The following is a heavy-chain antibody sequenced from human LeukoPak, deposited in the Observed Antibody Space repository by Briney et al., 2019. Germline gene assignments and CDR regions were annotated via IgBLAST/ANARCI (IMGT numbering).Heavy chain of an antibody. CDR2: IIGSGAST. V-gene: IGHV3-23*01. CDR1: GFTFSSSA. J-gene: IGHJ2*01. Sequence: PGGSLRLSCAASGFTFSSSAMSWVRQAPGKGLEWVSTIIGSGASTNYADSVKGRFTISRDNSKNTLFLQMNSLRAEDTAIYYCARMDSSGYTVDLWGRGTLVTVSS. CDR3: ARMDSSGYTVDL. D-gene: IGHD3-22*01.